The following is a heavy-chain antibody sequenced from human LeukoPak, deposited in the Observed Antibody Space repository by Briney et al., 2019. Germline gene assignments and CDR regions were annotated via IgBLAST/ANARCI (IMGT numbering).Heavy chain of an antibody. D-gene: IGHD3-22*01. J-gene: IGHJ4*02. V-gene: IGHV3-53*01. CDR3: ARVVGQRAGYDSSGYSDY. CDR2: IYSGGST. Sequence: PGGSLRLSCAASEFTVSSNYMSWVRQAPGKGLEWVSVIYSGGSTYYADSVKGRFTISRDNSKNTLYLQMHSLRAEDTAVYYCARVVGQRAGYDSSGYSDYWGQGTLVTVSS. CDR1: EFTVSSNY.